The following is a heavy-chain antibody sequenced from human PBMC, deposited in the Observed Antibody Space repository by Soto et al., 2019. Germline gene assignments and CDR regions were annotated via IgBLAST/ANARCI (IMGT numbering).Heavy chain of an antibody. Sequence: ASVKVSCKTSGYTFNTYGINWVRQAPGQGLDLMGWISAYDGKTNYAEKFQGRVTLTTDTSTSKAYMELRSLRSDDTAIYYCARDPHEFWTSYWFDPWGQRTPVTVSS. V-gene: IGHV1-18*01. J-gene: IGHJ5*02. CDR1: GYTFNTYG. CDR3: ARDPHEFWTSYWFDP. CDR2: ISAYDGKT. D-gene: IGHD3-3*01.